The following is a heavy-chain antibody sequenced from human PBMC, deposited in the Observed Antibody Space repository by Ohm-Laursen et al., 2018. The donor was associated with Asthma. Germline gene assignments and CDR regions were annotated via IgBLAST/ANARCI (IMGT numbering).Heavy chain of an antibody. D-gene: IGHD2-8*01. CDR1: GGSISSGGYY. Sequence: TLSLTCTVSGGSISSGGYYWSWIRQHPGKGLEWIGYIYYSGSTYYNPSLKSRVTISVDTSKNQFSLKLSSVTAADTAVYYCARVAGYCTNGVCLHFDYWGQGTLVTVSS. V-gene: IGHV4-31*03. J-gene: IGHJ4*02. CDR3: ARVAGYCTNGVCLHFDY. CDR2: IYYSGST.